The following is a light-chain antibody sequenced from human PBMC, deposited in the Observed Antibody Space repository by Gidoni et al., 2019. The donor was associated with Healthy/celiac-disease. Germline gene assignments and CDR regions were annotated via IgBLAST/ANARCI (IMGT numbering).Light chain of an antibody. J-gene: IGKJ1*01. CDR3: QQRCNWPVT. CDR1: QSVSSY. V-gene: IGKV3-11*01. Sequence: EFVLTQSPATLSLSPGERATLSCRARQSVSSYLALYQQKPGQASMLLIYDASNRATGLPAMLSGSVSGTDFTLTISRLEPEGFAFHFCQQRCNWPVTFGQGTKVEIK. CDR2: DAS.